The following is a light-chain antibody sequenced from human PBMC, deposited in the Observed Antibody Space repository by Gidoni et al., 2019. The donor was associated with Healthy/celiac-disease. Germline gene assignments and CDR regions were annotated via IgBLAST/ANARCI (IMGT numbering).Light chain of an antibody. CDR2: AAS. CDR1: QSISSY. CDR3: QQSYSTPPWT. V-gene: IGKV1-39*01. J-gene: IGKJ1*01. Sequence: DFQIPQSPSSLSASVGDRVTITCRASQSISSYLNWYQQKPGKAPKLLIYAASSLQSGVPSRFSGSGSGTDFTLTISSLQPEDFATYYCQQSYSTPPWTFGQXTKVEIK.